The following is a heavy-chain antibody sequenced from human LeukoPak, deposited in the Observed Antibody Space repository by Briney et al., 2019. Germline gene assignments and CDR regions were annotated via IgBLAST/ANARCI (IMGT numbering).Heavy chain of an antibody. CDR1: GFTFSGSA. CDR2: IRSKANSYAT. CDR3: TATAQRDY. Sequence: GGSLRLSCAASGFTFSGSAMHWVRQASGKGLEWVGRIRSKANSYATAYAASVKGRFTISRDDSKNTAYLQMNSPKTEDTAVYYCTATAQRDYWGQGTLVTVSS. J-gene: IGHJ4*02. V-gene: IGHV3-73*01.